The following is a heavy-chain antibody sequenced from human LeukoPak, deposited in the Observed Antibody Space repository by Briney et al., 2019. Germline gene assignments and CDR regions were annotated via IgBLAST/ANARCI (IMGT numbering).Heavy chain of an antibody. J-gene: IGHJ5*02. V-gene: IGHV4-39*01. Sequence: SEALSLTCTVSGGSISSNNYYWGWIRQPPGKGLEWIASISYSGSTYYNPSLKSRITISADTSKNQFSLKVTSVTAADTAVYYCARGRYGSSWNWFDPWGQGTLVIVSS. CDR3: ARGRYGSSWNWFDP. CDR2: ISYSGST. D-gene: IGHD6-13*01. CDR1: GGSISSNNYY.